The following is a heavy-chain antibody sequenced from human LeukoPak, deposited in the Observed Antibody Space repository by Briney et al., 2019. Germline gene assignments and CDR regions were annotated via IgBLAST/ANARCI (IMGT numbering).Heavy chain of an antibody. J-gene: IGHJ3*02. Sequence: GGSLRLSCTTSGFTFSDYAVSWVRQAPGRGLEWIGFIRNKANGGTTEYAASVKGRFTISRDDSKTIAHLQMSSLKTEDTAVYYCSRFYSSGWASGAFDIWGQGTMVTVSS. CDR2: IRNKANGGTT. CDR3: SRFYSSGWASGAFDI. D-gene: IGHD3-22*01. CDR1: GFTFSDYA. V-gene: IGHV3-49*04.